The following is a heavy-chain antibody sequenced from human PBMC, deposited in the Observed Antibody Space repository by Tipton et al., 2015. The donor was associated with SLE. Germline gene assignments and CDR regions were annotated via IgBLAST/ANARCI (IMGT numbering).Heavy chain of an antibody. CDR2: IYYSGST. V-gene: IGHV4-59*01. J-gene: IGHJ4*02. CDR3: AVVERAARGFDY. Sequence: TLSLTCTVSGGPISSYYWSWIRQPPGKGLEWIGYIYYSGSTNYNPPLKSRVTISVDTSQNQFSLKLSSVTAADTAVYYCAVVERAARGFDYWGQGTLVTVSS. CDR1: GGPISSYY. D-gene: IGHD2-15*01.